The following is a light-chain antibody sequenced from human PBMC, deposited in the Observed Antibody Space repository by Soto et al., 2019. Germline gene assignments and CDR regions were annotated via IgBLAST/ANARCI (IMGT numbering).Light chain of an antibody. CDR3: MQALQTPRYT. Sequence: DIVMTQSPLSLPVTPGEPASISCRSSQSLLHSNGYNYLDWYLQKPGQSPQLRIYLGSNRASGGPDRFSGSGSCTDFTLKISRVEAEDVGVYYCMQALQTPRYTFGQGTKLEIK. CDR2: LGS. J-gene: IGKJ2*01. CDR1: QSLLHSNGYNY. V-gene: IGKV2-28*01.